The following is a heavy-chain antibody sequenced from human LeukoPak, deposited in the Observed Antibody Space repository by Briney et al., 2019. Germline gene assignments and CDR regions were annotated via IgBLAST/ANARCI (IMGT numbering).Heavy chain of an antibody. CDR2: ISSSSSYI. CDR1: GFTFSSYS. Sequence: PGRSLRLSCAASGFTFSSYSMNWVRQAPGKGLEWVSSISSSSSYIYYADSVKGRFTISRDNAKNSLYLQMNSLRAEDTAVYYCARSMEYYDILTGYPSGYYFDYWGQGTLVTVSS. CDR3: ARSMEYYDILTGYPSGYYFDY. J-gene: IGHJ4*02. V-gene: IGHV3-21*01. D-gene: IGHD3-9*01.